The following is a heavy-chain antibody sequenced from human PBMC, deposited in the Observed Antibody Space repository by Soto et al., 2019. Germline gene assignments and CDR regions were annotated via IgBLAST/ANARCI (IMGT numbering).Heavy chain of an antibody. CDR2: ISYDGSNK. CDR3: AKDRVGGTFYTPLGF. Sequence: GGSLRLSCQTSGFSFSSYAMHWVRQAPGKGLQWVGVISYDGSNKYYADSVKGRFTISRDNSKNTLSLHLNTLKPEDTAVYHCAKDRVGGTFYTPLGFWGQGTLVTVSS. J-gene: IGHJ4*02. V-gene: IGHV3-30*18. CDR1: GFSFSSYA. D-gene: IGHD1-7*01.